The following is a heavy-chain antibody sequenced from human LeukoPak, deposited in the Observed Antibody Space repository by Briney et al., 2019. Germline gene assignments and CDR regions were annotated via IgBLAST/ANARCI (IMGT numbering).Heavy chain of an antibody. Sequence: PGGSLRLSCAASGFTFSSYAMSWVRQAPGRGLEWVAVMYYDGSDKYYVDSVKGRFAVSRDNSKNTLYLQMNNLRVEDTAVYHCARDRSQHYFDYWGQGALVTVSS. J-gene: IGHJ4*02. CDR2: MYYDGSDK. CDR1: GFTFSSYA. D-gene: IGHD5-18*01. V-gene: IGHV3-33*08. CDR3: ARDRSQHYFDY.